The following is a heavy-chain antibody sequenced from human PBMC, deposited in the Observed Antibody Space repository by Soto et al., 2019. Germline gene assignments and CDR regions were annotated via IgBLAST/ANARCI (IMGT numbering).Heavy chain of an antibody. V-gene: IGHV3-64D*06. CDR3: VKGNQLLRYYFEF. CDR1: GFTFSNYA. Sequence: GGSLRLSCSVSGFTFSNYAMHWVRQAPGKGLEYASGITSDGDSTWHADSVKDRFTISRDNSKNTLFLQMSSLRVEDTAIYFCVKGNQLLRYYFEFWGPGTLVTVSS. CDR2: ITSDGDST. D-gene: IGHD2-15*01. J-gene: IGHJ4*01.